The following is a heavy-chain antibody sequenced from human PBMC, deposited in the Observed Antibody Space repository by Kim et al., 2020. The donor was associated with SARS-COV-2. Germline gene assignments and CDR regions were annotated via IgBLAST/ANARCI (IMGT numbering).Heavy chain of an antibody. V-gene: IGHV3-7*03. CDR1: EFTFDTHC. D-gene: IGHD6-19*01. J-gene: IGHJ6*02. Sequence: GGSLRLSCAASEFTFDTHCMSWVRQAPGKGLEWVSIIQQDAYDTYYVDSVKGRFTISRDNAKNLLFLQMNSLRADDTAVYYCARGVAVAPHYYYHYGMDVWGPGTTVTVSS. CDR3: ARGVAVAPHYYYHYGMDV. CDR2: IQQDAYDT.